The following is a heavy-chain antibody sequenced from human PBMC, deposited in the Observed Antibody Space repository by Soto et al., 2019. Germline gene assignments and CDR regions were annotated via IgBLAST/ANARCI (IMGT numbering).Heavy chain of an antibody. CDR2: ISSSSSTI. Sequence: GGPLRLSCAASGFTFSSYSMNWVRQAPGKGLEWVSYISSSSSTIYYADSVKGRFTISRDNAKNSLYLQMNSLRDEDTAVYYCARDLGYYDFWSGYYSPFDYWGQGTLVTVSS. CDR3: ARDLGYYDFWSGYYSPFDY. V-gene: IGHV3-48*02. J-gene: IGHJ4*02. D-gene: IGHD3-3*01. CDR1: GFTFSSYS.